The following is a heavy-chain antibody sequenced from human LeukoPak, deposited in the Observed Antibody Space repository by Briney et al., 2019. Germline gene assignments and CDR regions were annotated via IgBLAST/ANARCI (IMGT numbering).Heavy chain of an antibody. CDR3: ARARYYGSGSYSHFDY. V-gene: IGHV1-58*01. Sequence: SVKVSCKASGFTFTSSAVQWVRQARGQRLEWIGWIVVGSGNTNYAQKFQERVTITRDMSTSTAYMELSSLRSEDTAVYYCARARYYGSGSYSHFDYWGQGTLVTVSS. D-gene: IGHD3-10*01. CDR2: IVVGSGNT. CDR1: GFTFTSSA. J-gene: IGHJ4*02.